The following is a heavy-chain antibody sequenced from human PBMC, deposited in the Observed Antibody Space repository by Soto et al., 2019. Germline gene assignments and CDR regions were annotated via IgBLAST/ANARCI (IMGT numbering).Heavy chain of an antibody. J-gene: IGHJ1*01. CDR3: TRAPRGEN. CDR1: GYTFTSFP. Sequence: ASVKVSCKASGYTFTSFPIHWVRQAPGQRLEWMGWINAGNGDTKYSQKFQGRVTVTRDTSASTAYMELISLRSEDTAVYYSTRAPRGENWGQGTLVTVSS. D-gene: IGHD2-21*01. CDR2: INAGNGDT. V-gene: IGHV1-3*01.